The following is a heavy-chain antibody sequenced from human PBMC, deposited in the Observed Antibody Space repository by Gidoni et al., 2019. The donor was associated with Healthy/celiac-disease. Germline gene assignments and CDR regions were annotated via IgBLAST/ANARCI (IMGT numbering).Heavy chain of an antibody. Sequence: QLQLQESGPGLVKASETLSLICIVSGGSISSSSYYWGWIRQPPGQGLQCIGSIYYSGSTYYTPSLKSRVTISVDTSKNQLSLKLTSVTAADTAVYYCARLYGGNLFLDFWGQGTLVTVSS. CDR1: GGSISSSSYY. J-gene: IGHJ4*02. CDR2: IYYSGST. D-gene: IGHD2-21*01. V-gene: IGHV4-39*01. CDR3: ARLYGGNLFLDF.